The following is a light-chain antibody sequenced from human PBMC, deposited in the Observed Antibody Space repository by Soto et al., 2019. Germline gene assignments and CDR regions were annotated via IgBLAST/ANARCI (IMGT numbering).Light chain of an antibody. CDR2: EVS. J-gene: IGLJ1*01. Sequence: QSALTQTASVSGSPGQSITISCTGTSSDVGGYNYVSWYQQHPGKAPKLMIYEVSNRPSGVSNRFSGSKSGNTASLTISGLQPEDEADYYCSSYTSSSTYVFGTGTKLTVL. CDR1: SSDVGGYNY. CDR3: SSYTSSSTYV. V-gene: IGLV2-14*01.